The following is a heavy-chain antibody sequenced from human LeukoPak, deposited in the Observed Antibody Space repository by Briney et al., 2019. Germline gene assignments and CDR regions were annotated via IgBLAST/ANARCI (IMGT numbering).Heavy chain of an antibody. D-gene: IGHD2-2*01. V-gene: IGHV4-30-4*01. Sequence: SETLSLTCTVSGGSISSGDYYWSWIRQPPGKGLEWIGYIYYSGSTYYNPSLKSRVTISVDSSKNQFSLKLSSVTAADTAVYYCARANIVVVPAAMYDYFDYWGQGTLVTVSS. CDR3: ARANIVVVPAAMYDYFDY. J-gene: IGHJ4*02. CDR1: GGSISSGDYY. CDR2: IYYSGST.